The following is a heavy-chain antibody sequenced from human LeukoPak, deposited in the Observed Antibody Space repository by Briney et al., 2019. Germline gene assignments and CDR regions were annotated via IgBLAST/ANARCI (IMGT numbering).Heavy chain of an antibody. Sequence: GGSLRLSCAASGFTFSSYAMSWVRQAPGKGLEWVSAISGSGGSTYYADSVKGRFTISRDNSKNTLYLQMNSLRAEDTAVYYCAKDADGYGYFDWLAYFDYWGQGTLVTVSS. V-gene: IGHV3-23*01. D-gene: IGHD3-9*01. J-gene: IGHJ4*02. CDR2: ISGSGGST. CDR3: AKDADGYGYFDWLAYFDY. CDR1: GFTFSSYA.